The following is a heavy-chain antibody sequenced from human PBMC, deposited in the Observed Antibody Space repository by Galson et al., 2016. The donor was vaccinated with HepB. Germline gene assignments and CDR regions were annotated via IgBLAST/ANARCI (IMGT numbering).Heavy chain of an antibody. CDR2: INPNSSST. CDR1: GYIFTGYY. J-gene: IGHJ2*01. D-gene: IGHD4-23*01. Sequence: SVKVSCKASGYIFTGYYIHWVRQAPGQGLEWMGWINPNSSSTKYTQTFQDRVTMTRDTSIGTAYMELRSLKSDDTAVYFCARERVKTTRVVPFDLWGRGTLVTVSS. CDR3: ARERVKTTRVVPFDL. V-gene: IGHV1-2*02.